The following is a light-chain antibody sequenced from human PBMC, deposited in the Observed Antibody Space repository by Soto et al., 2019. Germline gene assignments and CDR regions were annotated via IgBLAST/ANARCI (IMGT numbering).Light chain of an antibody. V-gene: IGKV3-15*01. CDR2: DTS. Sequence: MVMPQSPATLSVSPGDRATLSCRASQSVSYKLAWYQQKPGQPPRLLMYDTSTRATGIAARFSGSGSGTEFTLTIRSLQSEDFAVYYCQQYNNWPPITCGQGTRLEIK. J-gene: IGKJ5*01. CDR3: QQYNNWPPIT. CDR1: QSVSYK.